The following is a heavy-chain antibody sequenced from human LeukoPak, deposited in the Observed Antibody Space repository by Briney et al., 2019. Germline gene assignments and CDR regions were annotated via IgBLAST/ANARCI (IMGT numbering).Heavy chain of an antibody. D-gene: IGHD5-12*01. V-gene: IGHV3-23*01. Sequence: TGGSLRLSCAASGFTFSSYAMSWVRQAPGKGLEWVSAISGSGGSTYYADSVKGRFTISRDNSKNTLYLQMNSLRAEDTAVYYCAKDPFSGFDKRVYYFDYWGQGTLVTVSS. CDR2: ISGSGGST. CDR3: AKDPFSGFDKRVYYFDY. CDR1: GFTFSSYA. J-gene: IGHJ4*02.